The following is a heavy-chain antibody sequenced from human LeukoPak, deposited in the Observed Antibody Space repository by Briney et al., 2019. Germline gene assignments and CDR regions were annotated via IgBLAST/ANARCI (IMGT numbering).Heavy chain of an antibody. Sequence: GMSLRLSCVASGFTFSSSAMHWVRQAPGRGLEWVAVISYDGSNKFYADSVKGRFSISRDNSMDTVYLQMNSLRAEDTAVYYCAREGAVTMISVVITSFASWGQGTLVTVSS. CDR2: ISYDGSNK. CDR1: GFTFSSSA. V-gene: IGHV3-30-3*01. D-gene: IGHD3-22*01. J-gene: IGHJ4*02. CDR3: AREGAVTMISVVITSFAS.